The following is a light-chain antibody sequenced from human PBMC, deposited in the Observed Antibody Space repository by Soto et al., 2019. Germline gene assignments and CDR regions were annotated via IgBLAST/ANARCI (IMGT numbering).Light chain of an antibody. J-gene: IGLJ1*01. CDR3: CSYAGSATLYV. V-gene: IGLV2-23*01. CDR2: EGS. Sequence: QSALTQPASVSGSPGQSITISCTGTSSDVGSYNLVSWYQQHPGKAPKLMIYEGSKRPSGVSSRFSGSKSGNTASLTISGLQAEDEADYHCCSYAGSATLYVFGTGTQLTVL. CDR1: SSDVGSYNL.